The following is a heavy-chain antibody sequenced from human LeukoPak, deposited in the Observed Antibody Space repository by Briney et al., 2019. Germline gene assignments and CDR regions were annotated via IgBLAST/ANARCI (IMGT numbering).Heavy chain of an antibody. CDR2: ISSNGGST. J-gene: IGHJ4*02. Sequence: GGSLRLSCAASGFTFSSYAMNWVRQAPGKGLEWVSAISSNGGSTYYANSVKGRFTISRDNSKNTLYLQMGSLRAEDMAVYYCARGDSYGYVNWGQGTLVTVSS. D-gene: IGHD5-18*01. V-gene: IGHV3-64*01. CDR3: ARGDSYGYVN. CDR1: GFTFSSYA.